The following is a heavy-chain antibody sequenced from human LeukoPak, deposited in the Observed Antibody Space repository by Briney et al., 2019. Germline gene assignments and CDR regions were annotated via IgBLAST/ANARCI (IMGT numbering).Heavy chain of an antibody. CDR2: ISGSGGST. CDR1: GFTFSSYG. D-gene: IGHD3-10*01. J-gene: IGHJ4*02. V-gene: IGHV3-23*01. Sequence: GGSLRLSCAASGFTFSSYGMSWVRQAPGKGLEWVSGISGSGGSTNYADSVKGRFTISRDKSKNTLYLQMNSLRAEDTAVYYCVKGEFGSGPLYYFAYWGQGTLVTVSS. CDR3: VKGEFGSGPLYYFAY.